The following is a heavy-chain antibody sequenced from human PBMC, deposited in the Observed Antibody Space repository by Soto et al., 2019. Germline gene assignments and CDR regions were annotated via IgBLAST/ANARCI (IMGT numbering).Heavy chain of an antibody. CDR1: GGSIISGGYC. CDR3: ARDHITIVRGVIITYYHYGMDV. Sequence: TNPLTSTVSGGSIISGGYCWSWIRKHPGKGLEWIGYIYYSGSTYYNPSLKSRVTISVDTSKNQFSLKLSSVTAADTAVYYCARDHITIVRGVIITYYHYGMDVWGQGTTVTVSS. J-gene: IGHJ6*02. V-gene: IGHV4-30-4*08. D-gene: IGHD3-10*01. CDR2: IYYSGST.